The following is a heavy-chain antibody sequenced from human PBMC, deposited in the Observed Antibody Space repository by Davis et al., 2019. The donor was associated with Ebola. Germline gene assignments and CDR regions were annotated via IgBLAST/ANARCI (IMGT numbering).Heavy chain of an antibody. Sequence: ASVKVSCKASGYTFTSYGISWVRQAPGQGLEWMGWISAYNGNTNYAQKLQGRVTMTTDTSTSTAYMELRSLRSDDTAVYYCARSITIFGVVIGFDYWDQGTLVTVSS. CDR3: ARSITIFGVVIGFDY. J-gene: IGHJ4*02. CDR2: ISAYNGNT. CDR1: GYTFTSYG. D-gene: IGHD3-3*01. V-gene: IGHV1-18*01.